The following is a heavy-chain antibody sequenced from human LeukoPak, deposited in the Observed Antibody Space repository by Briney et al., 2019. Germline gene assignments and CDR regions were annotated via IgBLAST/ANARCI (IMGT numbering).Heavy chain of an antibody. CDR3: ARGRPLGFFDY. V-gene: IGHV3-66*01. CDR1: GFTFSDYY. CDR2: IYSGGST. Sequence: PGGSLRLSCAASGFTFSDYYMSWIRQAPGKGLEWVSVIYSGGSTYYADSVKGRFTISRDNSKNTLYLQMNSLKAEDTAVYYCARGRPLGFFDYWGQGTLVTVSS. D-gene: IGHD3-16*01. J-gene: IGHJ4*02.